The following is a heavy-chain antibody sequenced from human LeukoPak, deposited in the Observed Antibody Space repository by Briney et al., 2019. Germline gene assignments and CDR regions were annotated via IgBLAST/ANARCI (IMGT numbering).Heavy chain of an antibody. V-gene: IGHV4-34*01. D-gene: IGHD3-10*01. Sequence: SETLSLTCAVYGGSFSGYYWSWIRQPPGKGLEWIGEINHSGSTNYNPSLKSRVTISVDTSKNQFSLKLSSVTAADTAVYYCARGLGLLWFGELLSPFYYFDYWGQGTLVTVSS. CDR3: ARGLGLLWFGELLSPFYYFDY. J-gene: IGHJ4*02. CDR1: GGSFSGYY. CDR2: INHSGST.